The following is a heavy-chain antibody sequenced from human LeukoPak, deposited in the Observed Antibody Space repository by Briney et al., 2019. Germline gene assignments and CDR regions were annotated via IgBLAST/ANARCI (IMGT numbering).Heavy chain of an antibody. CDR2: INPNSGGT. CDR1: GYTFTGYY. J-gene: IGHJ4*02. Sequence: VSVKVSCKASGYTFTGYYMHWVRQAPGQGLEWMGWINPNSGGTNYAQKFQGRVTMTRDTSISTAYMELSRLRSDDTAVYYCARVRLVYIAAAGYFDYWGQGTLVTVSS. CDR3: ARVRLVYIAAAGYFDY. D-gene: IGHD6-13*01. V-gene: IGHV1-2*02.